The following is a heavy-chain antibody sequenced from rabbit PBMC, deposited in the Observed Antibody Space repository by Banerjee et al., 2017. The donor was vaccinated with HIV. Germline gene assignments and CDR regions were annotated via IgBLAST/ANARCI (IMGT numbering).Heavy chain of an antibody. D-gene: IGHD6-1*01. V-gene: IGHV1S40*01. J-gene: IGHJ6*01. Sequence: QSLEESGGDLVKPGASLTLTCTASGIDFSSYYYMCWVRQAPGKGLEWIAMIYPGSGSAYYASWVNGRFTISKTSSTTVTLQMTSLTAADTATYFCAGGYGTYDRYGMDLWGPGTLVTVS. CDR1: GIDFSSYYY. CDR3: AGGYGTYDRYGMDL. CDR2: IYPGSGSA.